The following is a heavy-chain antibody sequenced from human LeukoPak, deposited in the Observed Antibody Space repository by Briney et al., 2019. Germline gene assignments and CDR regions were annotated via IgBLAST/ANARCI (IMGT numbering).Heavy chain of an antibody. Sequence: GGSLRLSCTASGFTFGDYAMSWFRQAPGKGLEWVGFIRSKAFGGTADYAASVKGRFTISRDDSKRIAYLQMNSLKTEDTAVYYCSRRFGESSGGAFDIWGQGTMVTVSS. CDR1: GFTFGDYA. CDR3: SRRFGESSGGAFDI. J-gene: IGHJ3*02. V-gene: IGHV3-49*03. CDR2: IRSKAFGGTA. D-gene: IGHD3-10*01.